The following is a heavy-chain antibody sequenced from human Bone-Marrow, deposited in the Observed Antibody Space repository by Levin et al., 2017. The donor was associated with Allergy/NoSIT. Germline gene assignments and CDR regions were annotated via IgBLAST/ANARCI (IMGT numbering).Heavy chain of an antibody. V-gene: IGHV4-59*11. J-gene: IGHJ4*02. D-gene: IGHD1-26*01. Sequence: SQTLSLTCTVSGASMNSPYLSWIRQPPGKGLEWIGYIYYNGNPSYNPSLKSRVTISVDTSKNQFSLNMNSVTAADTALYYCARDKSGTYFSFEDWGQGTLVTVSS. CDR3: ARDKSGTYFSFED. CDR1: GASMNSPY. CDR2: IYYNGNP.